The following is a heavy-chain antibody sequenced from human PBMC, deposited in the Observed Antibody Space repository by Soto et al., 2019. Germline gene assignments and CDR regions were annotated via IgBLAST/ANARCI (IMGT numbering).Heavy chain of an antibody. J-gene: IGHJ4*02. Sequence: QLQLQESGPGLVKPSETLSLTCSVSGGSISTSSYFWGWIRQPPGKGLEWVGAVHYSGSANYRSSLQSRVTIPVDTSQNQFSLRLRSVTAADTAVYYWARHRWGSGSYSGLVDFWGQGALVTVSS. CDR1: GGSISTSSYF. CDR2: VHYSGSA. V-gene: IGHV4-39*01. CDR3: ARHRWGSGSYSGLVDF. D-gene: IGHD3-10*01.